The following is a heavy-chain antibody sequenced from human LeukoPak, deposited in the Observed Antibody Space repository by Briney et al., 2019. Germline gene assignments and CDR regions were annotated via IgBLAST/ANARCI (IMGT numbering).Heavy chain of an antibody. CDR3: ARGRAFFD. J-gene: IGHJ4*02. Sequence: PSETLFLTCTVSGGSISSGSYYWSWIRQPAGKGLEWIGRIYTSGSTNYNPSLKSRVTISVDTSKNQFSLKLSSVTAADTAVYYCARGRAFFDWGQGTLVTVSS. D-gene: IGHD3-3*02. V-gene: IGHV4-61*02. CDR1: GGSISSGSYY. CDR2: IYTSGST.